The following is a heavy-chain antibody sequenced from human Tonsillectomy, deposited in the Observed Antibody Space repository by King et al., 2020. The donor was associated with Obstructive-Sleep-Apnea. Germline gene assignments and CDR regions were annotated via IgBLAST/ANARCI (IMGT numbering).Heavy chain of an antibody. D-gene: IGHD2-21*02. CDR2: IYPGDSDT. Sequence: QLVQSGAEVKKPGESLKISCKGSGYSFTSYWIGWVRQMPGKGLDWMGIIYPGDSDTRYSPSFQGQVTTSAYKSTSTAYLQWCSLRASDTAMYYGARPATYCGGDCYYDYWGQGTLVTVSS. J-gene: IGHJ4*02. CDR1: GYSFTSYW. CDR3: ARPATYCGGDCYYDY. V-gene: IGHV5-51*01.